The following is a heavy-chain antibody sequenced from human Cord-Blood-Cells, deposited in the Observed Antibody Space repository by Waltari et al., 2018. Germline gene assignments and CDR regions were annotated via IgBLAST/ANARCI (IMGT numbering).Heavy chain of an antibody. Sequence: QVQLVQSGAEVKKPGSSVKVSCKASGGTFSSYAISWVRQAPGQGLEWMGEIMPIFGTANYAQKSQGRVTITADESTSTAYMELSSLRSEDTAVYYCARAVRGVINLRAFDIWGQGTMVTVSS. CDR2: IMPIFGTA. V-gene: IGHV1-69*01. J-gene: IGHJ3*02. D-gene: IGHD3-10*01. CDR3: ARAVRGVINLRAFDI. CDR1: GGTFSSYA.